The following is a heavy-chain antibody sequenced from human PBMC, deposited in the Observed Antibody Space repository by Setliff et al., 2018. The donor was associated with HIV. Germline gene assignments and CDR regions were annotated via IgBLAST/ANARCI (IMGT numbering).Heavy chain of an antibody. CDR2: ITPFVGIT. Sequence: ASVKVSCKASGGTFSDFRITWVRQAPGQGLEWMGEITPFVGITNYAQKFQGRVTISADESTATAYIELSSLTSQDTAVYYCARDKGIREAASLDYWGQGSLVTVS. D-gene: IGHD6-13*01. J-gene: IGHJ4*02. CDR1: GGTFSDFR. CDR3: ARDKGIREAASLDY. V-gene: IGHV1-69*10.